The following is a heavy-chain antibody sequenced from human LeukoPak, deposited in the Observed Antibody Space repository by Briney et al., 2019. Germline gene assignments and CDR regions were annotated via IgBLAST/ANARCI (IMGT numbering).Heavy chain of an antibody. CDR2: INHSGST. V-gene: IGHV4-34*01. CDR3: ARRLDP. CDR1: GGSFSGYY. Sequence: SETLSLTCAVYGGSFSGYYWSWIRQPPGKGLEWIGEINHSGSTYYNPSLKSRVSISVDTSKNQFSLKLSSVTAADTAVYYCARRLDPWGQGTLVTVSS. J-gene: IGHJ5*02.